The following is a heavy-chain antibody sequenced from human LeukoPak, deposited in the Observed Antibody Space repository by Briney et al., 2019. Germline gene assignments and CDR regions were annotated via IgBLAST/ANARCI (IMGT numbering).Heavy chain of an antibody. CDR3: ARRNGKYGAVDY. CDR2: ISSSSSYI. V-gene: IGHV3-21*04. CDR1: GFTFSSYS. Sequence: PGGSLRLSCAASGFTFSSYSMNWVRQAPGKGLEWVSSISSSSSYIYYADSVKGRFTISRDNAKNSLYLQMNSLRAEDTAMYYCARRNGKYGAVDYWGQGTLVTVSS. D-gene: IGHD4-17*01. J-gene: IGHJ4*02.